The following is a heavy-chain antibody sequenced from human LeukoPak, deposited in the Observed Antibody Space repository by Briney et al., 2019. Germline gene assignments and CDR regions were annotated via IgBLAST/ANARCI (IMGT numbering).Heavy chain of an antibody. Sequence: TGGSLRLSCAASGLTFSSYGMSWVRQAPGKGLEWVSAISGSGGTTYYADSVKGRFTISRDNSMNTLYLQMNSLRAEDTAVYSCPNSHIRMSTVCFFDSWGQGTRVTVSS. V-gene: IGHV3-23*01. CDR3: PNSHIRMSTVCFFDS. CDR2: ISGSGGTT. D-gene: IGHD5/OR15-5a*01. J-gene: IGHJ4*02. CDR1: GLTFSSYG.